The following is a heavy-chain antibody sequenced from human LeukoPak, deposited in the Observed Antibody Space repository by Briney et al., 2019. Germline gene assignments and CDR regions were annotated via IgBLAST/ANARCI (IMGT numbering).Heavy chain of an antibody. D-gene: IGHD3-16*01. Sequence: PSETLSLTCGVSGYSISRGYSCGWIRQPPGKGLEWIGNIYHSESTHYNPSLKSRVTISPDTSKNQFSLKLTSVTASDTAVYYCARFDHVWETHGMDAFDLWGQGTMVTVPS. CDR2: IYHSEST. J-gene: IGHJ3*01. CDR3: ARFDHVWETHGMDAFDL. V-gene: IGHV4-38-2*01. CDR1: GYSISRGYS.